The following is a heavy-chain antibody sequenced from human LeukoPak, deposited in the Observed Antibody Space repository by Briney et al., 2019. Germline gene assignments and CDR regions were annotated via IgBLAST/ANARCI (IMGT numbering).Heavy chain of an antibody. CDR1: GDSVSSNSAA. Sequence: SQTLSLTCAISGDSVSSNSAALNWIRQSPSRGLEWLGRTYYRSKWYNDYAVSVKSRITINPDTSKNQFSLQLNSVTPEDTAVYYCARDPSSGWPIVDAFDIWGQGTMVTVSS. D-gene: IGHD6-19*01. CDR3: ARDPSSGWPIVDAFDI. J-gene: IGHJ3*02. V-gene: IGHV6-1*01. CDR2: TYYRSKWYN.